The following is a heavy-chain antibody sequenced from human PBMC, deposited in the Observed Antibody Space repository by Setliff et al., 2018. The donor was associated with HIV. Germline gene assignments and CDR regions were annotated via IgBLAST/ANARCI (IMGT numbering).Heavy chain of an antibody. CDR2: IYSSGST. Sequence: PSETLSLTCTVSGGSISTSNWWGWIRQTPGKGLEWIGYIYSSGSTNYNPSLKSRVTISVDTSKNQFSLKLYSVTAADTAVYYCARAYFGSGIYYWGQGTLVTVSS. CDR1: GGSISTSNW. J-gene: IGHJ4*02. CDR3: ARAYFGSGIYY. D-gene: IGHD3-10*01. V-gene: IGHV4-4*09.